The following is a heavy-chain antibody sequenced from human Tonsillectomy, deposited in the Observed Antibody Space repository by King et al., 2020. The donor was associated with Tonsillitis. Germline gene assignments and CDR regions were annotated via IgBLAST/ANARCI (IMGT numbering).Heavy chain of an antibody. D-gene: IGHD2-21*02. J-gene: IGHJ3*02. CDR3: ARDYKYGDEPQDALDI. V-gene: IGHV3-33*08. CDR2: IFFDGSDQ. Sequence: QVQLVESGGGVVQPGRSLRLSCAASGFTFNNYGMHWVRQAPGKGLEWVAMIFFDGSDQYYADSVKGRFTISRDNSKNTLFLEMNSLRAEDTAVYYCARDYKYGDEPQDALDIWGQGTTVIVSS. CDR1: GFTFNNYG.